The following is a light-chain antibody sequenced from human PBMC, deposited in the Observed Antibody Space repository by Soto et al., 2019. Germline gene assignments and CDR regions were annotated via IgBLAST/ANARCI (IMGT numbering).Light chain of an antibody. CDR3: QQYNRYPWT. V-gene: IGKV1-5*03. J-gene: IGKJ1*01. CDR1: QTISSW. CDR2: MAS. Sequence: DSHMPPSPSTLAGSVGDIVTITCRASQTISSWLAWYQQKPGKAPKLLIYMASSLESGVPSRFSGSRSETEFTLTISNLQPDDFATYYCQQYNRYPWTFGQGTKVDIK.